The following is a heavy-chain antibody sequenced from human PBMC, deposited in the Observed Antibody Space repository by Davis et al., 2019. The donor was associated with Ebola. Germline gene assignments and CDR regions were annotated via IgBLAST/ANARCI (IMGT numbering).Heavy chain of an antibody. CDR3: ARTSYYDFWSGYYAYYYGMDV. CDR2: IYYSGST. D-gene: IGHD3-3*01. Sequence: MPSETLSLTCTVSGGSISSYYWSWIRQPPGKGLEWTGYIYYSGSTNYNPSLKSRVTISVDTSKNQFSLKLSSVTAADTAVYYCARTSYYDFWSGYYAYYYGMDVWGQGTTVTVSS. CDR1: GGSISSYY. J-gene: IGHJ6*02. V-gene: IGHV4-59*08.